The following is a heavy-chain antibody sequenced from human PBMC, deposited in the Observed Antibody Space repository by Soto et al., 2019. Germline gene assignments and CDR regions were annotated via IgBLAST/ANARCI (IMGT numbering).Heavy chain of an antibody. CDR1: GFTFSSYG. Sequence: GGSLRLSCAASGFTFSSYGMHWVRQAPGKGLERVAVIWYDGSNKWYADSVKGRFTISRDNAKNSLYLQMNSLRAEDTAVYYCARFFYDSSGYLPSPYYYYYGMDVWGQGTTVTVSS. CDR3: ARFFYDSSGYLPSPYYYYYGMDV. D-gene: IGHD3-22*01. CDR2: IWYDGSNK. V-gene: IGHV3-33*03. J-gene: IGHJ6*02.